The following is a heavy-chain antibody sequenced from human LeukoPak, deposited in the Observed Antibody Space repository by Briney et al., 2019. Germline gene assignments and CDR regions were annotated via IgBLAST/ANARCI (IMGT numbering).Heavy chain of an antibody. D-gene: IGHD2-2*02. J-gene: IGHJ5*02. CDR3: ASRYCSSTSCFTDNWFDP. Sequence: SVKVSCKASGGTFSSYAISWVRQAPGQGLEWMGRIIPIFGTANYAQKFQGRVTITTDESTSTAYIELSSLRSEDTAVYYCASRYCSSTSCFTDNWFDPWGQGTLVTVSS. CDR2: IIPIFGTA. CDR1: GGTFSSYA. V-gene: IGHV1-69*05.